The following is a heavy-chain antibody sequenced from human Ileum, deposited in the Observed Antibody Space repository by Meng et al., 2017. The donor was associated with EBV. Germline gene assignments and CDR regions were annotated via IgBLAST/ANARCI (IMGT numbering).Heavy chain of an antibody. CDR1: GGSFSGYY. J-gene: IGHJ4*02. Sequence: VTPHPCGPGLLYPSGTLSLTCSVYGGSFSGYYWSCIRQPPGKGLECIGEINHSGSTNYNPSLKSRVTISVDTSKNQFSLKLSSVTAADTAVYYCARGNKVSDRGFDYWGQGTLVTVSS. CDR3: ARGNKVSDRGFDY. V-gene: IGHV4-34*01. CDR2: INHSGST. D-gene: IGHD3-10*01.